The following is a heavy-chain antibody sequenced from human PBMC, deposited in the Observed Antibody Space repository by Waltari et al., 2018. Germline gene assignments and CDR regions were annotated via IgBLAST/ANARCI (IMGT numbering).Heavy chain of an antibody. V-gene: IGHV1-69*01. CDR3: ARSQIKLSDAPGGPDYDFWSGYHYYFDY. D-gene: IGHD3-3*01. CDR2: IIPIFGTA. Sequence: QGLEWMGGIIPIFGTANYAQKFQGRVTITADESTSTAYMELSSLRSEDTAVYYCARSQIKLSDAPGGPDYDFWSGYHYYFDYWGQGTLVTVSS. J-gene: IGHJ4*02.